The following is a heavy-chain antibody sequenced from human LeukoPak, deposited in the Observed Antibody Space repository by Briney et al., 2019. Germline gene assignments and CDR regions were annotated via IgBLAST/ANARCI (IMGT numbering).Heavy chain of an antibody. CDR3: ARGPDYYDSSGYPYYFDY. CDR1: GYTFTSYG. V-gene: IGHV1-18*01. Sequence: ASVKVSCKASGYTFTSYGISWVRQAPGQGLEWMGWSSAYNGNTNYGQKLQGRVTMTTDTSTSTAYMELRSLRSDDTAVYYCARGPDYYDSSGYPYYFDYWGQGTLVTVSS. D-gene: IGHD3-22*01. CDR2: SSAYNGNT. J-gene: IGHJ4*02.